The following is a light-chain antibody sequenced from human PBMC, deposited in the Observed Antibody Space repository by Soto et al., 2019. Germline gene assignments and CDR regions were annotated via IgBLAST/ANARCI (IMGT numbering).Light chain of an antibody. V-gene: IGKV3D-20*02. CDR1: QSVSSSF. CDR2: GAS. CDR3: QQRSNWPWT. J-gene: IGKJ1*01. Sequence: EIVLTQSPDTLSLSPGERCTLSCRASQSVSSSFLAWYQQRPGQAPRLLIQGASTRATDIPARISGSGSGTEFTLSISSLQSEDFAVYYCQQRSNWPWTFGQGTKVDIK.